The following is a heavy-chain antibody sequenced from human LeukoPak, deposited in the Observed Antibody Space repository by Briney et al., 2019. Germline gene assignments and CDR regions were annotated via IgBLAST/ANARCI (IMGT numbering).Heavy chain of an antibody. V-gene: IGHV3-30-3*01. CDR3: ARDRLVVVVVAATSPDY. CDR2: ISYDGSNK. CDR1: GFTFSSYA. J-gene: IGHJ4*02. Sequence: PGGSLRLSCAASGFTFSSYAMHWVRQAPGKGLEWVAVISYDGSNKYYADSVKGRFTISRDNSKNTLYLQMNSLRAGDTAVYYCARDRLVVVVVAATSPDYWGQGTLVTVSS. D-gene: IGHD2-15*01.